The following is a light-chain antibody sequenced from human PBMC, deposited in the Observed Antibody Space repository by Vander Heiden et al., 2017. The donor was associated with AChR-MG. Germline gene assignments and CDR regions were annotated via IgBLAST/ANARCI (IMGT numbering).Light chain of an antibody. J-gene: IGKJ2*01. CDR2: GAS. Sequence: EGVLTQSPGTLYLSPGERATLSCRASQSVSSSYLALYQQKPGQAPRLLIYGASSRATGIPDRFSGSGSGTDFTLTISRLEPEDFAVYYCQQYGSSPPRYTFGQGTKLEIK. V-gene: IGKV3-20*01. CDR3: QQYGSSPPRYT. CDR1: QSVSSSY.